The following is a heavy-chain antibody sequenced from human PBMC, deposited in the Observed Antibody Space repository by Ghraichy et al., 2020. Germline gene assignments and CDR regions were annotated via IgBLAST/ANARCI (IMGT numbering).Heavy chain of an antibody. Sequence: ASVKVSCKASGYTFTSYAMHWVRQAPGQRLEWMGWINAGSGYTKYSQKFQGRVTINRDTSASTAYMDLSSLRSEDTSVYYCAREGYRYAMDVWVQGTAVTVSS. D-gene: IGHD1-1*01. CDR2: INAGSGYT. CDR1: GYTFTSYA. V-gene: IGHV1-3*01. J-gene: IGHJ6*02. CDR3: AREGYRYAMDV.